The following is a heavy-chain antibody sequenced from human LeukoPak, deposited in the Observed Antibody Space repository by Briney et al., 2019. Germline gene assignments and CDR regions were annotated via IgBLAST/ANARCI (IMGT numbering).Heavy chain of an antibody. CDR3: ARSLRNAFDI. CDR1: GFTFSSYG. CDR2: IQYDGSNE. D-gene: IGHD3-3*01. J-gene: IGHJ3*02. V-gene: IGHV3-30*03. Sequence: GGSLRLSCAASGFTFSSYGMHWVRQAPGKGLEWVAYIQYDGSNEQYADSVKGRFSISRDSSKNILYLQMNSLRAEDTAVYYCARSLRNAFDIWGQGTMVTVSS.